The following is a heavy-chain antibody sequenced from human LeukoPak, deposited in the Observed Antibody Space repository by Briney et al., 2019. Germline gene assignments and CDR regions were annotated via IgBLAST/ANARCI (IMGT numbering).Heavy chain of an antibody. CDR2: INWNGGST. V-gene: IGHV3-20*04. D-gene: IGHD2-2*01. CDR1: GFTFDDYG. CDR3: ARETSGCSSTSCYDYYYYMDV. J-gene: IGHJ6*03. Sequence: GGSLRLSCAASGFTFDDYGMSWVRQAPGKGLEWVSGINWNGGSTGYADSVKGRFTISRDNAKNSLYLQMNSLRAEDTALYYCARETSGCSSTSCYDYYYYMDVWGKGTTATVSS.